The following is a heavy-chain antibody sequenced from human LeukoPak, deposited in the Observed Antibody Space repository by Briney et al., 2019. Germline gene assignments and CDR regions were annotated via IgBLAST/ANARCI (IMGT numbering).Heavy chain of an antibody. D-gene: IGHD1-26*01. J-gene: IGHJ4*02. V-gene: IGHV4-59*01. CDR3: ARGQSGSYYEADY. CDR2: IYYSGST. Sequence: SETLSLTCTVSGGSISSYYWSWIRQPPGKGLEWIGYIYYSGSTNYNPSLKSRVTISVDTSKNQFSLKLSSVTAADTAVYYCARGQSGSYYEADYWGQGTLVTVSS. CDR1: GGSISSYY.